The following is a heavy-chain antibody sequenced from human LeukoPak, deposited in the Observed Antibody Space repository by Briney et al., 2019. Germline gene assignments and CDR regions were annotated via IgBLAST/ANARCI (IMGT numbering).Heavy chain of an antibody. CDR3: ASIPNTWFGEFLGI. D-gene: IGHD3-10*01. Sequence: GSSVKVSCKASGGTFSSYAISWVRQAPGQGLEWMGGIIPIFGTANYAQKFQGRVTITADESTSTAYMELSSLRSEDTAVYYCASIPNTWFGEFLGIWGQGTMVTVSS. J-gene: IGHJ3*02. V-gene: IGHV1-69*01. CDR1: GGTFSSYA. CDR2: IIPIFGTA.